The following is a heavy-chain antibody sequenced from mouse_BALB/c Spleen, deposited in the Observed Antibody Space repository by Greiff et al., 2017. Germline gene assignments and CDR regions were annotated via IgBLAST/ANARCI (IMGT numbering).Heavy chain of an antibody. CDR3: ARSGVLYYFDY. V-gene: IGHV5-17*02. CDR1: GFTFSSFG. Sequence: DVMLVESGGGLVQPGGSRKLSCAASGFTFSSFGMHWVRQAPEKGLEWVAYISSGSSTIYYADTVKGRFTISRDNPKNTLFLQMTSLRSEDTAMYYCARSGVLYYFDYWGQGTTLTVSS. J-gene: IGHJ2*01. D-gene: IGHD3-1*01. CDR2: ISSGSSTI.